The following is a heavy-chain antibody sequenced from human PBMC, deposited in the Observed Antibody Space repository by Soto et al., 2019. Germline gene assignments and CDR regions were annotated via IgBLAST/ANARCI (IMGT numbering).Heavy chain of an antibody. CDR2: INTDGSQK. V-gene: IGHV3-7*01. Sequence: GGSLRLSCAASGFTFNSYWMTWVRQAPGKGLEWVANINTDGSQKRSVDSVKGRFTFSRDNGKNSLYLQMNSLRVEDTAVYYCARVSRRNTFDVWGQGTMVTVSS. CDR3: ARVSRRNTFDV. J-gene: IGHJ3*01. CDR1: GFTFNSYW.